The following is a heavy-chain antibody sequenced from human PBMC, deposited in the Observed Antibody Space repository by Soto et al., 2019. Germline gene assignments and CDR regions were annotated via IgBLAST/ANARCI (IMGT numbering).Heavy chain of an antibody. Sequence: GGSLRLSCAASGFTFSSYSMNWVRQAPGKGLEWVSYISSSSSTIYYADSVKGRFTISRDNAKNSLYLQMNSLRDEDTAVYYCAKIDSSGYYRAFDIWGQGTMVTVS. J-gene: IGHJ3*02. D-gene: IGHD3-22*01. CDR3: AKIDSSGYYRAFDI. CDR2: ISSSSSTI. V-gene: IGHV3-48*02. CDR1: GFTFSSYS.